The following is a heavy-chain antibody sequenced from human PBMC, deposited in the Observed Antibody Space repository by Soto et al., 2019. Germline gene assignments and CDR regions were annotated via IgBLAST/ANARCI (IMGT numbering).Heavy chain of an antibody. J-gene: IGHJ3*01. CDR2: FIPIFRTL. CDR1: GGIFGSHG. V-gene: IGHV1-69*01. CDR3: VRDRRIYYSDPHDEFVASDYEV. D-gene: IGHD3-22*01. Sequence: QVQLIQSDAEVKKPGSSVRVSCTASGGIFGSHGFSWVRQAPGQRLEWVGGFIPIFRTLTYTEKFQARVRIAADESTNTVYLDLSSLTSEDTAVYYCVRDRRIYYSDPHDEFVASDYEVWGQGTMVSVSS.